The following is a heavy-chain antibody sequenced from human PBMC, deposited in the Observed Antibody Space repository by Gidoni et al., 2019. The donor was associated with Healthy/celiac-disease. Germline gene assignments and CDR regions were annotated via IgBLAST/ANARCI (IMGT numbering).Heavy chain of an antibody. CDR2: SSGSGGST. CDR1: GFTFSSYA. D-gene: IGHD4-17*01. Sequence: EVQLLESGGGLVQPGGSLRLSCAASGFTFSSYAMSWVRQAPGKGLEWVSASSGSGGSTYYADSVKGRFTISRDNSKNTLYLQMNSLRAEDTAVYYCAKDRYGDYGPWGDWGQGTLVTVSS. CDR3: AKDRYGDYGPWGD. V-gene: IGHV3-23*01. J-gene: IGHJ4*02.